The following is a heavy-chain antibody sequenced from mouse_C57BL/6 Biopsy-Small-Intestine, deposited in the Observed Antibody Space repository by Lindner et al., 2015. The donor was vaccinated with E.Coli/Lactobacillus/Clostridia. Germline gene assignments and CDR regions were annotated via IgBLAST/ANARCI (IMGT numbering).Heavy chain of an antibody. V-gene: IGHV7-3*04. J-gene: IGHJ2*01. CDR1: GFTFTDYY. CDR2: IRNKANGYTT. Sequence: VQLQESGGGLVQPGGSLSLPCAASGFTFTDYYMSWVRQPPGKALERLALIRNKANGYTTEYSASVKGRFTISRDNSQSILYLQMNALRAEDSATYYCARGYFYFDYWGQGTTLTVSS. CDR3: ARGYFYFDY.